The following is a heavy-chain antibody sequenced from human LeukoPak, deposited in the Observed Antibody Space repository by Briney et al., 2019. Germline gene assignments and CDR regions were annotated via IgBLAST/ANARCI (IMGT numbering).Heavy chain of an antibody. Sequence: PGRSLRLSCAASRFTFSSYGMHWVRQARGKGLEWVAVISYDGSNKYYADSVKGRFTISRDNSKNTLYLQMNSLRAEDTAVYYCATGGCSGGSCYSDFDYWGQGTLFTVSS. J-gene: IGHJ4*02. CDR1: RFTFSSYG. CDR3: ATGGCSGGSCYSDFDY. V-gene: IGHV3-30*03. D-gene: IGHD2-15*01. CDR2: ISYDGSNK.